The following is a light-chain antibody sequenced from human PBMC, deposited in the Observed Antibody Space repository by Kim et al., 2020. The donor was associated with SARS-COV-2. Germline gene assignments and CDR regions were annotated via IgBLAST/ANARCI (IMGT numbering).Light chain of an antibody. V-gene: IGLV3-9*01. CDR3: QVWDSSTEV. CDR1: NIGSKN. CDR2: RDS. J-gene: IGLJ3*02. Sequence: SGALGQAARITCGGNNIGSKNVHWYQQKPGQAPVLVIYRDSNRPSGIPERFSGSNSGNTATLTISRAQAGDEADYYCQVWDSSTEVFGGGTQLTVL.